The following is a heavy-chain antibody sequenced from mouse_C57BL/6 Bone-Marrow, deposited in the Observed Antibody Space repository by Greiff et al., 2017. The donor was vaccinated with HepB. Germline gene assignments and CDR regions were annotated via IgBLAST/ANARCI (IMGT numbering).Heavy chain of an antibody. CDR2: IYPRSGNT. V-gene: IGHV1-81*01. CDR1: GYTFTSYG. CDR3: AMIYYGNSAWFAY. J-gene: IGHJ3*01. D-gene: IGHD2-1*01. Sequence: VQLQQSGAELARPGASVKLSCKASGYTFTSYGISWVKQRTGQGLEWIGEIYPRSGNTYYNEKFKGKATLTADKSSSTAYMELRSLTSEDSAVYVCAMIYYGNSAWFAYWGQGTPVTVSA.